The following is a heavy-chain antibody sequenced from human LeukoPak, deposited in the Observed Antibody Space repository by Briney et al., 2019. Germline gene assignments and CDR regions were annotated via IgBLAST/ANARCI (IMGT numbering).Heavy chain of an antibody. V-gene: IGHV1-24*01. CDR3: ARERGGGSYGTSAFDI. CDR2: FDPEDGET. CDR1: GYTLTELS. Sequence: ASVKVSCKVSGYTLTELSMHWVRQAPGKGLEWMGGFDPEDGETIYAQKFQGRVTMTEDTSTDTAYMELSSLRSEDTAVYYCARERGGGSYGTSAFDIWGQGTMVTVSS. D-gene: IGHD1-26*01. J-gene: IGHJ3*02.